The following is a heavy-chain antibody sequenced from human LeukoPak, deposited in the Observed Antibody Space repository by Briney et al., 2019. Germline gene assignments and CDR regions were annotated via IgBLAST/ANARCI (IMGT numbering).Heavy chain of an antibody. V-gene: IGHV2-5*01. J-gene: IGHJ6*03. D-gene: IGHD5-24*01. CDR3: AHLKDHHEDDFFYMDV. CDR2: IFWSDDK. CDR1: GFSLSSTGVG. Sequence: SGPTPVKPTQTLTLTCTYSGFSLSSTGVGVSWIRQPPGKALEWLAVIFWSDDKRYSPSLTGRLTINKDTSKKQVVLTMTNMDPVDTGTYYCAHLKDHHEDDFFYMDVWGKGTTVIVSS.